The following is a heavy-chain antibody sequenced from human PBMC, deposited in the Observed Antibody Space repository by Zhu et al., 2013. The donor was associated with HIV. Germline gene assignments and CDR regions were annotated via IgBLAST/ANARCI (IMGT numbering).Heavy chain of an antibody. CDR2: INPKSGGT. CDR3: ARADRVVIDY. V-gene: IGHV1-2*02. Sequence: QGQLKQSGADLKRPGASMRVSCKASGYTFTGYYMHWVRQTPGQGLEWMGWINPKSGGTKYAQKFQGRVTMTRDTSIRTAYMELSRLKSDDTAVYYCARADRVVIDYWGQGTLVTVSS. J-gene: IGHJ4*02. CDR1: GYTFTGYY. D-gene: IGHD2-21*01.